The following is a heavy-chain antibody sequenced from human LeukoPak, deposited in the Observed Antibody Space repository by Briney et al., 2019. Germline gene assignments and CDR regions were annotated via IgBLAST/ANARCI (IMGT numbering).Heavy chain of an antibody. Sequence: GRSLRLSCAASGFTFSSYAMHWVRQAPGKGLEWVAVISYDGSNKYYADSVKGRFTISRDNSKNTLYLQMNSLRAEDTAVYYCARGGEGRFGFDYWGQGTLVTVSS. J-gene: IGHJ4*02. CDR2: ISYDGSNK. V-gene: IGHV3-30-3*01. D-gene: IGHD3-16*01. CDR1: GFTFSSYA. CDR3: ARGGEGRFGFDY.